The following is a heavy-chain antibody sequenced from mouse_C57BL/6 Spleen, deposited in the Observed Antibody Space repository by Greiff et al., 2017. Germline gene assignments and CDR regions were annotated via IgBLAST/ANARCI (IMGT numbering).Heavy chain of an antibody. V-gene: IGHV3-1*01. Sequence: DVQLQESGPGMVKPSQSLSLTCTVTGYSITSGYDWHWIRHFPGNKLEWMGYISYSGSTNYNPSLKSRISITHDTSKNHFFLKLNSVTTEDTATYYCAREGGPGTGGYYFDYWGQGTTLTVSS. CDR3: AREGGPGTGGYYFDY. CDR1: GYSITSGYD. J-gene: IGHJ2*01. CDR2: ISYSGST. D-gene: IGHD4-1*01.